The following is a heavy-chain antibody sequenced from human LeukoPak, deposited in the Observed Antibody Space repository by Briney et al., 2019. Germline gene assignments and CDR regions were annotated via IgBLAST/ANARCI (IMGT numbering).Heavy chain of an antibody. J-gene: IGHJ4*02. Sequence: PGGSLRPSCAASGFTFSSYAMSWVRQAPGKGLEWVSAISGSGGSTYYADSVKGRFTISRDNSKNTLYLQMNSLRAEDTAVYYCARQRVGYCSSTSCNDLDYWGQGTLVTVSS. CDR2: ISGSGGST. CDR3: ARQRVGYCSSTSCNDLDY. D-gene: IGHD2-2*01. CDR1: GFTFSSYA. V-gene: IGHV3-23*01.